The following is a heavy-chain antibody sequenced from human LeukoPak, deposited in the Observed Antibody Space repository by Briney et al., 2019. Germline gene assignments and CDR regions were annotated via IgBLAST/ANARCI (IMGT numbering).Heavy chain of an antibody. CDR3: ARGDYDYGDPKYYYYYMDV. J-gene: IGHJ6*03. Sequence: SETLSLTCTVSGASISPYYWSWIRQPAGKGLEWIGRIYNSGYTNYNPSLESRVTMSLDTSKNEFSLKLSSVTAADTALYYCARGDYDYGDPKYYYYYMDVWGKGTTVTVSS. CDR1: GASISPYY. CDR2: IYNSGYT. V-gene: IGHV4-4*07. D-gene: IGHD4-17*01.